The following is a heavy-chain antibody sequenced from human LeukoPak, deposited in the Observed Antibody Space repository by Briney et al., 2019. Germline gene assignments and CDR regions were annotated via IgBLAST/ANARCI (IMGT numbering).Heavy chain of an antibody. J-gene: IGHJ4*02. D-gene: IGHD3-3*01. V-gene: IGHV4-38-2*02. CDR1: GFSISSGHY. CDR3: ARIFIRSGYSSYFDC. CDR2: VYQSGTT. Sequence: SETLSLTCTVSGFSISSGHYWGWVRQPPGAGLEWIGSVYQSGTTYYNPSLKSRVTTSVDMSKNQFSLRLRPVTAADTAVYYCARIFIRSGYSSYFDCWGQGTLVTVSS.